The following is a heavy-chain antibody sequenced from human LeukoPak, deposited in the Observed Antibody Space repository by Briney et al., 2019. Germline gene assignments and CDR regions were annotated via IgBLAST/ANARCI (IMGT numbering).Heavy chain of an antibody. V-gene: IGHV4-39*07. CDR2: IYYSGST. CDR3: ARDFRGPIDY. CDR1: GGSISSSSYY. J-gene: IGHJ4*02. D-gene: IGHD3-16*01. Sequence: SETLSLTCTVPGGSISSSSYYWGWIRQPPGKGLEWIGSIYYSGSTYYNPSLKSRVTISVDTSKNQFSLKLSSVTAADTAVYYCARDFRGPIDYWGQGTLVTVSS.